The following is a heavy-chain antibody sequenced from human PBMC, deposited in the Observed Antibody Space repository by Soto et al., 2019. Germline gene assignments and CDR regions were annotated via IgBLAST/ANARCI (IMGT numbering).Heavy chain of an antibody. CDR3: ARDVRIMEAELPQPTTKRAVYYYYYMDV. D-gene: IGHD3-16*01. V-gene: IGHV3-74*01. CDR2: INSDGSST. J-gene: IGHJ6*03. Sequence: GGSLRLSCAASGFTFSSYWMHWVRQAPGKGLVWVSRINSDGSSTSYADSVKGRFTISRDNAKNKLYLQMNSLRADDTAVYYCARDVRIMEAELPQPTTKRAVYYYYYMDVWGKGTTVTVSS. CDR1: GFTFSSYW.